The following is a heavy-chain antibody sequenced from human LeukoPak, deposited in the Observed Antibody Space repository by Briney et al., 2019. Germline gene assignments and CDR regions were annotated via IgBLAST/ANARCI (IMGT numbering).Heavy chain of an antibody. CDR2: ISYSGST. J-gene: IGHJ4*02. V-gene: IGHV4-59*08. CDR1: GASISSYY. D-gene: IGHD3-22*01. Sequence: SETLSLTCTVSGASISSYYWNWIRQPPGKGLEWIGYISYSGSTNYNPSLKSRVTMSVDTSKNQFSLKLSSVTAADTAVYYCARSGKYYDSSGYSDCWGQGTLVTVSS. CDR3: ARSGKYYDSSGYSDC.